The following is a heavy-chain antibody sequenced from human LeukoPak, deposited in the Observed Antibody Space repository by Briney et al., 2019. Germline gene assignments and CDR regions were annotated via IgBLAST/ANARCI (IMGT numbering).Heavy chain of an antibody. V-gene: IGHV3-23*01. Sequence: PGGSLRLSCAASGFTFSSDAMSWVRQAPGKGLEWVSAISGSGGSTYYADSVKGRFTISRDNSKNTLYLQMNSLRAEDTAVYYCAKGRFLEWALYGMDVWGQGTTVTVSS. CDR3: AKGRFLEWALYGMDV. CDR1: GFTFSSDA. J-gene: IGHJ6*02. CDR2: ISGSGGST. D-gene: IGHD3-3*01.